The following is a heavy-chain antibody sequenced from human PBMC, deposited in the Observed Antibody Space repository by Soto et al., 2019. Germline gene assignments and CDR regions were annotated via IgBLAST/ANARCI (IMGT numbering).Heavy chain of an antibody. CDR2: IIPIFGTA. CDR3: ARVGAAAPSEGHY. Sequence: QFQLVQSGAEVKKPGSSVKVSCKASGGTFSSYAISWVRQAPGQGLEWMGGIIPIFGTANYAQKFQGRVTITADEPTSTAYRALSSLRAEDTAVYYCARVGAAAPSEGHYWGQGTLVTVSS. CDR1: GGTFSSYA. V-gene: IGHV1-69*12. D-gene: IGHD6-13*01. J-gene: IGHJ4*02.